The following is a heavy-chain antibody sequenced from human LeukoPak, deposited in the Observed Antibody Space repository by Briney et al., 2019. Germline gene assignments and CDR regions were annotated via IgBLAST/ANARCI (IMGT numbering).Heavy chain of an antibody. V-gene: IGHV3-23*01. CDR1: GFTFSSYA. CDR3: ATPGPSYRRFDH. D-gene: IGHD3-16*02. J-gene: IGHJ4*02. Sequence: GGSLRLSCAASGFTFSSYAMSWVRQAPVQGLEWVSAISTSGSSTYYADSVKGRFTISRDNSKNTLYLQMNSLRVEDTAVYYCATPGPSYRRFDHWGQGTLVTVSS. CDR2: ISTSGSST.